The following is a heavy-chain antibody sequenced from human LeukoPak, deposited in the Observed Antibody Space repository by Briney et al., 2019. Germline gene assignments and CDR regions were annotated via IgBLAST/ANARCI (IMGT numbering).Heavy chain of an antibody. V-gene: IGHV3-21*01. Sequence: GGSLRLSCAASGFTFSSYNMNWVRQAPGKGLEWVSSISSSSSNIYYADSVKGRFTISRDNAKNSLYLQMNSLRAEDTAVYYCVITWDWYSSQTWFDPWGQGTLVTVSS. CDR2: ISSSSSNI. D-gene: IGHD6-13*01. CDR1: GFTFSSYN. J-gene: IGHJ5*02. CDR3: VITWDWYSSQTWFDP.